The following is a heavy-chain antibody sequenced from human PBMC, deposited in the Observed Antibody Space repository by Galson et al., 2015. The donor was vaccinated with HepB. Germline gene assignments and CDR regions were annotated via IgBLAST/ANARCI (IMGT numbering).Heavy chain of an antibody. CDR1: GFTFSSYW. Sequence: SLRLSCAASGFTFSSYWMNWVRQAPGKGLEWVANIKQDGSEKYYVDSVKGRFTISRDNFKNTLYLQMNSLRAEDTAIYYCAKDSGGSHPWGDFDMWGQGTMVIVSS. J-gene: IGHJ3*02. CDR2: IKQDGSEK. D-gene: IGHD2-15*01. V-gene: IGHV3-7*03. CDR3: AKDSGGSHPWGDFDM.